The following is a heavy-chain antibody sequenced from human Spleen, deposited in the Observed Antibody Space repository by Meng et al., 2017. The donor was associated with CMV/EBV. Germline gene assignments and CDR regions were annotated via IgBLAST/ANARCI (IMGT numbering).Heavy chain of an antibody. J-gene: IGHJ4*02. V-gene: IGHV3-48*04. D-gene: IGHD1-26*01. CDR2: ITSSSSTI. CDR3: ARSGPGNSGSYFFDY. Sequence: GGSLRLSCAASGFTFSSDSMNWVRQAPGKGLEWVSYITSSSSTIYYADSVKGRFTISRDNAKNSLYLQMNSLRAEDTAVYYCARSGPGNSGSYFFDYWGQGTVVTVSS. CDR1: GFTFSSDS.